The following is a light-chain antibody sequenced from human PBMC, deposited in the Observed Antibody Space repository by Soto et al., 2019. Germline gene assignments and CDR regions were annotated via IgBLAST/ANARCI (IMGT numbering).Light chain of an antibody. V-gene: IGKV1-33*01. Sequence: DIQMTQSPSSLSASVGDRITITCQASQDINKNLIWYQQKPGKAPKLLIYDASDLETGVPSRFSGSGSGTGFTFTISSLQPVYFATYYCQQYDNLPLTSGGGT. J-gene: IGKJ4*01. CDR1: QDINKN. CDR2: DAS. CDR3: QQYDNLPLT.